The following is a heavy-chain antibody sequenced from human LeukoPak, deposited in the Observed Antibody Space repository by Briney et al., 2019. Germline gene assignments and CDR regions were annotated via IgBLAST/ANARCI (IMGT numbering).Heavy chain of an antibody. CDR3: ARDEDNGSYYSSSWFDP. CDR2: IYTSGST. J-gene: IGHJ5*02. CDR1: GGSISSGSYY. V-gene: IGHV4-61*02. D-gene: IGHD1-26*01. Sequence: SQTLSLTCTVSGGSISSGSYYWSWIRQPAGKGLEWIGRIYTSGSTNYNPSLKSRVTISVDTSKNQFSLKLSSVTAADTAVYYCARDEDNGSYYSSSWFDPWGQGTLVTVSS.